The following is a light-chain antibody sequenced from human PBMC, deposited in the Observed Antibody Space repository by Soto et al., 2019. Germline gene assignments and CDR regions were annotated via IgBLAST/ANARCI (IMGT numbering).Light chain of an antibody. CDR1: QTLSSW. J-gene: IGKJ1*01. V-gene: IGKV1-5*03. CDR2: KAS. CDR3: QHYNSYSEA. Sequence: DILLTQSPSTQSVSLGERASLSCWASQTLSSWLAWYQQKPGKAPKLLIYKASTLKNGIPARFSGSGSGTEFTLTISSLQPDDFAIYYCQHYNSYSEAFGQGTKVDIK.